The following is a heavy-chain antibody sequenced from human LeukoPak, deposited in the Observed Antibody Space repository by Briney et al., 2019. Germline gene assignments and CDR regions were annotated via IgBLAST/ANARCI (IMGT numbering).Heavy chain of an antibody. Sequence: ASVKVSCKASGYTFTSYYMHWVRQAPGQGLEWMGIINPSGDSTSYAQKFQGRVTMTRDTSTSTVYMELSSLRSEDTAVYYCARAPYCSSTSCYRYFDYWGQGTLVTVSS. V-gene: IGHV1-46*01. CDR2: INPSGDST. CDR1: GYTFTSYY. J-gene: IGHJ4*02. CDR3: ARAPYCSSTSCYRYFDY. D-gene: IGHD2-2*01.